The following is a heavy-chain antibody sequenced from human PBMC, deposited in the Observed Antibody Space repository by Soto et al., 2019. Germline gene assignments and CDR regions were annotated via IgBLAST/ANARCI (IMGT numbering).Heavy chain of an antibody. CDR3: AKAEQLSVHFDY. D-gene: IGHD5-18*01. V-gene: IGHV3-23*01. Sequence: GGSLRLSCAASGFTFSSSAMSWVRQAPGKGLEWVSAISGSGGSTYYADSVKGRFTISRDNSKNTLYLQMNSLRAEDTAVYYGAKAEQLSVHFDYWGQGTLVTVSS. CDR2: ISGSGGST. J-gene: IGHJ4*02. CDR1: GFTFSSSA.